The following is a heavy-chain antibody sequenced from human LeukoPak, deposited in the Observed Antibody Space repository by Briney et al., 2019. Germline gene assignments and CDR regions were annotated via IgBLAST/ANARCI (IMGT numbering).Heavy chain of an antibody. D-gene: IGHD3-9*01. CDR2: FDPEDGEA. CDR1: GYTLTELS. V-gene: IGHV1-24*01. CDR3: ATSPRRVPSYYDILPFGY. J-gene: IGHJ4*02. Sequence: ASVKVSCKVSGYTLTELSMHWVRQAPGKGLEWMGGFDPEDGEAIHAQKFQGRVTMTEDTSTDTAYMELSSLRSEDTAVYYCATSPRRVPSYYDILPFGYWGQGTLVTVSS.